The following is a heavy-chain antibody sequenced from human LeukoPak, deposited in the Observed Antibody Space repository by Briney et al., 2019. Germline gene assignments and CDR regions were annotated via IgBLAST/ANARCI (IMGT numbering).Heavy chain of an antibody. D-gene: IGHD2-2*02. CDR3: AKNARYPDY. V-gene: IGHV3-7*02. CDR2: IKQDGSEE. Sequence: GGSLRLSCAVSGFXFSNSWMSWVRQAPGKGLEWVANIKQDGSEEYYVDSVKGRFTISRDNAKNPLHLQMNSLRAEDTAVYYCAKNARYPDYWGQGTLVTVSS. J-gene: IGHJ4*02. CDR1: GFXFSNSW.